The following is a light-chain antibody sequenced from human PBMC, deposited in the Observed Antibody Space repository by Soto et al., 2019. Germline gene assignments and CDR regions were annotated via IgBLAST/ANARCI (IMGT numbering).Light chain of an antibody. CDR2: EVT. V-gene: IGLV2-14*01. J-gene: IGLJ3*02. CDR1: SSDVGGYNY. CDR3: SSYTSSSPDWV. Sequence: QSVLTQPASVSGSPGQSITISCTGTSSDVGGYNYVSWYQQHPGKAPKLMIYEVTNRPSGVSNRFSGSKSGNTASLTISGLQAEDEADYYCSSYTSSSPDWVFGGGIKLTVL.